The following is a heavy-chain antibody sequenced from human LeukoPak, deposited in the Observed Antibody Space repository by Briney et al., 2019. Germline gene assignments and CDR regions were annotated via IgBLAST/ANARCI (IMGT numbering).Heavy chain of an antibody. V-gene: IGHV1-8*01. CDR2: MNPNNGNT. D-gene: IGHD2/OR15-2a*01. CDR1: GYTFTSYD. Sequence: ASVNVSCKASGYTFTSYDINWVRRATGQGLEWMGWMNPNNGNTGYAQKFQGRVTMTRNTSISTVYMELSSLRYEDTAVYYCARGEYMYGHDIDYRVQGTLVTVPS. J-gene: IGHJ4*02. CDR3: ARGEYMYGHDIDY.